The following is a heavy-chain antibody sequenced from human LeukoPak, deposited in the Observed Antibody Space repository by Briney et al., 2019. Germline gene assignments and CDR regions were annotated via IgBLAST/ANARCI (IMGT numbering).Heavy chain of an antibody. CDR2: ISGSDST. V-gene: IGHV3-23*01. J-gene: IGHJ4*02. CDR3: AKGEGSGAYRGIDY. D-gene: IGHD3-16*01. CDR1: GFTFAGYA. Sequence: PGGSLRLSCAASGFTFAGYAMNWVRQAPGKGLEWVSAISGSDSTYYADSVKGRFTISRDKSKNTLYLQMNYLRAEDTAVYYCAKGEGSGAYRGIDYWGQGTLVTVSS.